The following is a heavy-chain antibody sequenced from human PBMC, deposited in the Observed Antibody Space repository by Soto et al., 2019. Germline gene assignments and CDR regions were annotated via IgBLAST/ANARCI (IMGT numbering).Heavy chain of an antibody. CDR3: VEELYSGGGCCSFDF. V-gene: IGHV1-58*01. CDR2: IIVASGRT. CDR1: GFTFTNSA. D-gene: IGHD5-12*01. Sequence: QVQIVQSGPEVKRPGTSVRVSCKTSGFTFTNSAVQWVRQSRGQRLEWIGWIIVASGRTNYAREVQERVTISRDTSTATAYMELSGLRSEDTAVYYCVEELYSGGGCCSFDFWGQGTMVTVSS. J-gene: IGHJ3*01.